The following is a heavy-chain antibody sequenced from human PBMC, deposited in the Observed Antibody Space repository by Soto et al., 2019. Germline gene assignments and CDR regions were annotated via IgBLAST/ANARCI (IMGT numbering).Heavy chain of an antibody. V-gene: IGHV3-33*01. Sequence: QVQLVESGGGVVQPGRSLRLSCAASGFTFSSYGMHWVRQAPGKGLEWVAVIWYDGSNKYYADSVKGRFTISRDNSKNTLYLQMNSLRAEDTAVYYCARDLGYYDILTGTYYYYYGMDVWGQGTTVTVSS. CDR1: GFTFSSYG. CDR2: IWYDGSNK. CDR3: ARDLGYYDILTGTYYYYYGMDV. J-gene: IGHJ6*02. D-gene: IGHD3-9*01.